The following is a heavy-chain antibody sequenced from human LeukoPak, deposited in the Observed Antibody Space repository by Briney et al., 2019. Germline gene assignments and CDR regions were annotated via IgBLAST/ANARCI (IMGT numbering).Heavy chain of an antibody. CDR3: ARDRTSVAARPGSDY. CDR2: ISAYNGNT. J-gene: IGHJ4*02. V-gene: IGHV1-18*01. CDR1: GYTFTSYG. D-gene: IGHD6-6*01. Sequence: VASVKVSCKASGYTFTSYGISWVRQAPGQGLEWMGWISAYNGNTNYAQKLQGRVTMTTDTSTSTAYMELRSLRSDDTAVYYCARDRTSVAARPGSDYWGQGTLVTVSS.